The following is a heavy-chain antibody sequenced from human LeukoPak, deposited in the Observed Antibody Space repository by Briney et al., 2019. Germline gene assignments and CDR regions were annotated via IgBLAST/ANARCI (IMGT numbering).Heavy chain of an antibody. CDR3: ARAGDYGDFLSPFDY. J-gene: IGHJ4*02. CDR1: GYTFTSYD. V-gene: IGHV1-8*03. CDR2: MNPNSGNT. D-gene: IGHD4-17*01. Sequence: ASVKVSCKASGYTFTSYDINWVRQATGHRLECMGWMNPNSGNTGYAQKFPRRATITRTTSLRPAYMELSSLRSEDAAVYYCARAGDYGDFLSPFDYWGQGTLVTVSS.